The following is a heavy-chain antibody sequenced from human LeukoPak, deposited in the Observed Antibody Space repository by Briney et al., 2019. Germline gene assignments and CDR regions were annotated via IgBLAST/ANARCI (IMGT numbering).Heavy chain of an antibody. D-gene: IGHD2-2*01. J-gene: IGHJ6*03. CDR1: GFTFSSYS. CDR2: ISTSSSYI. V-gene: IGHV3-21*01. Sequence: PGGSLRLSCAASGFTFSSYSMNWVRQAPGKGLEWVSFISTSSSYIYYADSVKGRFTISRDNAKNSLYLQMNSLRAEDTAVYYCAREYCSSTSCYAEPYYMDVWGKGTTVTVSS. CDR3: AREYCSSTSCYAEPYYMDV.